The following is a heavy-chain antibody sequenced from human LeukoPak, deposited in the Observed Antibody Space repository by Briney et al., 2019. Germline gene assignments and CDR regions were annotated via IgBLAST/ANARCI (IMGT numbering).Heavy chain of an antibody. D-gene: IGHD3-22*01. CDR2: MNPNSGNT. V-gene: IGHV1-8*02. Sequence: GASVKVSCKASGYTFTGYYMHWVRQATGQGLEWMGWMNPNSGNTGYAQKFQGRVTMTRDTSTSTVYMELSSLRSEDTAVYYCARDSDSSGYTFFDYWGQGTLVTVSS. J-gene: IGHJ4*02. CDR3: ARDSDSSGYTFFDY. CDR1: GYTFTGYY.